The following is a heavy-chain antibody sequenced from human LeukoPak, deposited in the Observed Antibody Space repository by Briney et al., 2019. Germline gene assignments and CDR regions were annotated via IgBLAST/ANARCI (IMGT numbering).Heavy chain of an antibody. CDR1: GGTFSSYA. V-gene: IGHV1-69*13. Sequence: AASVKVSCKASGGTFSSYAISWVRQAPGQGLEWMGGIIPIFGTANYAQKFQGRVTITADESTSTAYMELSSLRSEDTAVYYCALTPNYIPRYWGQGTLVTVSS. CDR3: ALTPNYIPRY. CDR2: IIPIFGTA. D-gene: IGHD4/OR15-4a*01. J-gene: IGHJ4*02.